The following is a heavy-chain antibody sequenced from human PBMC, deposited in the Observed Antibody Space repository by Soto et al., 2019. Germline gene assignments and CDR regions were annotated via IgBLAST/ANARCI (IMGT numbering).Heavy chain of an antibody. CDR2: IDPSDSYT. Sequence: PGESLKISCRGSGYSFTSYWISWVRQMPGKVLEWMGRIDPSDSYTNYSPSFQGHVTISADKSISTAYLQWSSLKASDTAMYYCAVLSDLWSGYYNYGMDVWGQGXTVTVPS. D-gene: IGHD3-3*01. CDR1: GYSFTSYW. J-gene: IGHJ6*02. V-gene: IGHV5-10-1*01. CDR3: AVLSDLWSGYYNYGMDV.